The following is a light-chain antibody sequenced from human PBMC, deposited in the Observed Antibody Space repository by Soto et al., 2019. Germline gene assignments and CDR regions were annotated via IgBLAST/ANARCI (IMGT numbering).Light chain of an antibody. V-gene: IGKV1-5*01. Sequence: IQMTQSHSTIAAYRGGTVTXSCRASQSVSGWLAWYQQKPGEAPKLLIYDASAGTRGVPSRFSARGSGTKFTLTIASLQPDDFATYYCQQYETFSGSFGPG. CDR3: QQYETFSGS. CDR1: QSVSGW. J-gene: IGKJ1*01. CDR2: DAS.